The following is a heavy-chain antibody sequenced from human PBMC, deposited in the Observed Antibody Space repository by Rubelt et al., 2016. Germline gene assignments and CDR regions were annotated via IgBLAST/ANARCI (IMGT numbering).Heavy chain of an antibody. CDR2: IYSDVSST. J-gene: IGHJ4*02. V-gene: IGHV3-74*01. CDR1: GFSFSMYW. CDR3: ARSYCSGGSCYSSRFDY. D-gene: IGHD2-15*01. Sequence: GSLRLSCAASGFSFSMYWMHWVRQVPGKGLVWVSRIYSDVSSTTYADSVKGRFTISRDNAKRSLFLQMISLRAEDTAVYYCARSYCSGGSCYSSRFDYWGQGTLVTVSS.